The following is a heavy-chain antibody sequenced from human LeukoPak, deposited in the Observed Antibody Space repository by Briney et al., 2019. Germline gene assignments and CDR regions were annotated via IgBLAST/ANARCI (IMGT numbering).Heavy chain of an antibody. D-gene: IGHD2-15*01. CDR2: ISVYNGHT. Sequence: ASVKVSCKAPGYTFTSYGISWVRQAPGQRLEWMGWISVYNGHTNYAQKLQDRVTMTTDTATNTAYMELRSLRSDDTAVYHCARFCSGGGCYHNWFDPWGQGTLVTVSS. CDR3: ARFCSGGGCYHNWFDP. CDR1: GYTFTSYG. V-gene: IGHV1-18*01. J-gene: IGHJ5*02.